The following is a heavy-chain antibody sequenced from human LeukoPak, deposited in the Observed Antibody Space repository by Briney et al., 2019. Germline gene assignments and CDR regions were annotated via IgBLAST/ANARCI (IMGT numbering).Heavy chain of an antibody. CDR2: IYATGNT. CDR1: GFSISNYY. J-gene: IGHJ3*01. V-gene: IGHV3-53*01. D-gene: IGHD3-22*01. Sequence: GGSLRLSCAASGFSISNYYMFWARQAPGKGLEWVSVIYATGNTYYANSVKGRFTISRDNSENTLYLQMNSLRVGDTAVYYCARHSDSPNYPDTDSFDLWGQGTTVTVSS. CDR3: ARHSDSPNYPDTDSFDL.